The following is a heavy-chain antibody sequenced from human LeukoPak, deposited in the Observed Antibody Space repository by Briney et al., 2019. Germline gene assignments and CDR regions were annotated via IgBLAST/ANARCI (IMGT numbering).Heavy chain of an antibody. J-gene: IGHJ4*02. CDR1: GFTFSSYD. D-gene: IGHD3-10*01. Sequence: GGSLRLSCAASGFTFSSYDMDWVRQAPGKGLERLSYISSSGSTIHYADSVKGRFTISRDNSKNTVYLQMNSLRAEDTAVYYCARGSRDGSGSYYRHFDYWGQGTLVTVSS. CDR3: ARGSRDGSGSYYRHFDY. V-gene: IGHV3-48*03. CDR2: ISSSGSTI.